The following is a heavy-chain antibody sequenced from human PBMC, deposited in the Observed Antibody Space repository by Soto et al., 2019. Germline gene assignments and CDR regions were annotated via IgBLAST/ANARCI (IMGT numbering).Heavy chain of an antibody. CDR1: GYTFTSYD. V-gene: IGHV1-8*01. CDR3: ARVKKGRLREKNYYYYYMDV. CDR2: MNPNSGNT. J-gene: IGHJ6*03. Sequence: ASVKVSCKASGYTFTSYDINWVRQATGQGLEWMGWMNPNSGNTGYAQKFQGRVTMTRNTSISTAYMELSSLRSEDTAVYYCARVKKGRLREKNYYYYYMDVWGKGTTVTVSS. D-gene: IGHD5-12*01.